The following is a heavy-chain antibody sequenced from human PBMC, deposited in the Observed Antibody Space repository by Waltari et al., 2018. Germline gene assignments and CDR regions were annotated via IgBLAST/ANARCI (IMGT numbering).Heavy chain of an antibody. Sequence: ELQLVGSGGGLVQPGGSLRVSCAASGFSFSTYSMNWFRQAPGKGLELVSFISSSSGNTYYADSVKGRFTISRDNAKDSLYLQMNSLRVEDTAVYYCARDVGQGDYFDYWGQGTLVTVSS. CDR3: ARDVGQGDYFDY. V-gene: IGHV3-48*01. J-gene: IGHJ4*02. CDR2: ISSSSGNT. CDR1: GFSFSTYS. D-gene: IGHD2-15*01.